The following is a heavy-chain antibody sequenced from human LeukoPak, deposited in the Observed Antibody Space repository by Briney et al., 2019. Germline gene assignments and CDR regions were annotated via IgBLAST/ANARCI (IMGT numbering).Heavy chain of an antibody. D-gene: IGHD5-12*01. CDR1: GGSFSDSY. Sequence: SETLSLTCAVYGGSFSDSYWTWIRQPPGKGLEWIGEINHSGSTNYNPSLKSRVTISVDTSKNQFSLKLSSVTAADTAVYYCARGPRGYSGYGLLRFDYWGQGTLDSVSS. CDR3: ARGPRGYSGYGLLRFDY. J-gene: IGHJ4*02. V-gene: IGHV4-34*01. CDR2: INHSGST.